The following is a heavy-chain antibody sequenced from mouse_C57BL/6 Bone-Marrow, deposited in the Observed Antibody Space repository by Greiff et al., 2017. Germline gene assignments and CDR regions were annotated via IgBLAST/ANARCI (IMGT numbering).Heavy chain of an antibody. Sequence: QVQLQQSGAELARPGASVKLSCKASGYTFTSYGISWVKQRTGQGLEWIGEIYPRSGNTYYNEKFKGKATLTADKSSSTAYMELRSLTSEDSAVYFCGRWGTTDFAYWGQGTLVTVSA. J-gene: IGHJ3*01. CDR3: GRWGTTDFAY. CDR2: IYPRSGNT. CDR1: GYTFTSYG. D-gene: IGHD1-1*01. V-gene: IGHV1-81*01.